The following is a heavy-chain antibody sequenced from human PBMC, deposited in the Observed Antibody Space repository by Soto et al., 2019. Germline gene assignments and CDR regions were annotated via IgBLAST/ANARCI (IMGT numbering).Heavy chain of an antibody. Sequence: GGSLRLSXVVSGFICSSYDISWVRQAPGKGLEWVSTILVGGSTHYEDSVKGRFTISRDTSKNTVYLQMNSLTAGDTAFYYCAKATATSGGAFEIYGQGTMVTVSS. D-gene: IGHD1-1*01. J-gene: IGHJ3*02. CDR2: ILVGGST. V-gene: IGHV3-23*01. CDR1: GFICSSYD. CDR3: AKATATSGGAFEI.